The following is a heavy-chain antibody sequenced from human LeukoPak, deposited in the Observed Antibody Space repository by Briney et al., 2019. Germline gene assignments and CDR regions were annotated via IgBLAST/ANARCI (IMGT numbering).Heavy chain of an antibody. CDR2: IYYSGTT. CDR1: GGSISSYY. CDR3: ARGVYIAAAQYGY. J-gene: IGHJ4*02. V-gene: IGHV4-59*01. D-gene: IGHD6-13*01. Sequence: PSESLSLTCTVSGGSISSYYWSWIRQPAGKGMEWLGYIYYSGTTNYNPSLKSRVTISVDPSKNQFSLKLSSVTAADTAVYYCARGVYIAAAQYGYWGQGTLVTISS.